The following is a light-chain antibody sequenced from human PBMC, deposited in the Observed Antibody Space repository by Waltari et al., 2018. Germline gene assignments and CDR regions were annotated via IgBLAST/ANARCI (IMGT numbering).Light chain of an antibody. CDR3: QQGNSYPRT. CDR1: QDISSY. V-gene: IGKV1-9*01. CDR2: NAK. Sequence: DIQMSQSPSSLSASVGDRVTITCRASQDISSYLNWYQQKPGKAPKLLIYNAKTLASGVPSRFSGSRSGTEFTLTISSLQPEDFGVYYCQQGNSYPRTFGQGTKVEIK. J-gene: IGKJ1*01.